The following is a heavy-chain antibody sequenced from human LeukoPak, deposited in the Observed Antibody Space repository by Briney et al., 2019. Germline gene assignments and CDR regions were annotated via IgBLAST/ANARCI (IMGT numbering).Heavy chain of an antibody. CDR3: ARDSGGGYSYGYDY. CDR1: GFTFSNYA. CDR2: ISGNSGRT. J-gene: IGHJ4*02. D-gene: IGHD5-18*01. V-gene: IGHV3-23*01. Sequence: GGSLRLSCAASGFTFSNYAMSWVRQAPGKGPEWVSSISGNSGRTYYAESVKGRFTISRDNSKNTLYLQMNSLRAEDTAVYYCARDSGGGYSYGYDYWGQGTLVTVSS.